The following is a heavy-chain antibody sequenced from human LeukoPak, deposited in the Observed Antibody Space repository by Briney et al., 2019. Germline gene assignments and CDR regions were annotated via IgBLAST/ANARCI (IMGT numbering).Heavy chain of an antibody. D-gene: IGHD6-19*01. Sequence: SDTLSLTCTVSGRSISSSSYYWGWSRQPPGKVLEWIGSIYYSGSTYYNPSLKSRVTISVDTSKNQFSLKLSSVTAADTAVYYCARHEYRVAVPGTGWFDPWGQGTLVTVSS. CDR2: IYYSGST. CDR3: ARHEYRVAVPGTGWFDP. CDR1: GRSISSSSYY. J-gene: IGHJ5*02. V-gene: IGHV4-39*01.